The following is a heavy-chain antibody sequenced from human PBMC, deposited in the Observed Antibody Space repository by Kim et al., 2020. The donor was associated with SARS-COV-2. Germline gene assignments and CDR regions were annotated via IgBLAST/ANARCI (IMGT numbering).Heavy chain of an antibody. CDR1: GFTFSSYW. D-gene: IGHD6-6*01. V-gene: IGHV3-7*01. CDR2: IKQDGSEK. Sequence: GGSLRLSCAASGFTFSSYWMSWVRQAPGKGLEWVANIKQDGSEKYYVDSVKGRFTISRDNAKNPLYLQMNSLRAEDTAVYYCARDMSIAARPLFPLYYYYGMDVWGQGTTVTVSS. J-gene: IGHJ6*02. CDR3: ARDMSIAARPLFPLYYYYGMDV.